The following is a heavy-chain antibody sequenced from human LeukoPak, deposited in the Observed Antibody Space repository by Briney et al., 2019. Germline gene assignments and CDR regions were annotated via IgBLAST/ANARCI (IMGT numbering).Heavy chain of an antibody. CDR2: IRNRGSII. D-gene: IGHD3-22*01. J-gene: IGHJ4*02. Sequence: GGSLRLSCAASGFTFSDYYMSWIRQAPGEGREGVSYIRNRGSIIIYADSVKGRFTISRDNSKNTLYLQMSSLRAEDTAVYYCAKDRGRYYDSNGYYWGYYFDSWGQGILVTVST. CDR3: AKDRGRYYDSNGYYWGYYFDS. V-gene: IGHV3-11*01. CDR1: GFTFSDYY.